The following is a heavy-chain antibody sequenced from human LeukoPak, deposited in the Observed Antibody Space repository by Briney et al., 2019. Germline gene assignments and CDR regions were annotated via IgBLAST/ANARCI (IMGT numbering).Heavy chain of an antibody. J-gene: IGHJ3*02. CDR1: GFTFTPFW. D-gene: IGHD3-10*01. V-gene: IGHV3-74*01. Sequence: GGSLRLSCVASGFTFTPFWVHWVRQAPGKGLVWVSHINSDESSRNYADSVKGRFTISRDNAKNTLYLQMSSLRAEDTAVYYCARDRGSPDSFDIWGQGTMVTVSS. CDR3: ARDRGSPDSFDI. CDR2: INSDESSR.